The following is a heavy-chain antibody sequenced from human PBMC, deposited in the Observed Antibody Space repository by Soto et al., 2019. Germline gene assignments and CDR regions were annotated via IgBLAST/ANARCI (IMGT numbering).Heavy chain of an antibody. CDR2: IYYSGST. D-gene: IGHD3-10*01. CDR1: GGSISIYY. V-gene: IGHV4-59*01. J-gene: IGHJ3*01. Sequence: SETLSLTCTVSGGSISIYYCSWIRQPPGKGLEWIGYIYYSGSTNYNPSLKSRVTISVDTSKNQFSLKLSSVTAADTAVYYCARVWGGAFDFWGQGTMVTVSS. CDR3: ARVWGGAFDF.